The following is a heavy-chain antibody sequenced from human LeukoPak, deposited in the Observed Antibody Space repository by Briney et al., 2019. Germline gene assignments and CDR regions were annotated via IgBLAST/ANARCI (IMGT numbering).Heavy chain of an antibody. D-gene: IGHD2/OR15-2a*01. Sequence: SETLSLTCTVSGGSISSSSSYWGWIRQPPGKGLEWIGIIYYSGSTDYNPSLKSRVTISVDTSKNQFSLRLNSVTAADTAVYYCARSSASSMGTMDVWGQGTTVTVSS. J-gene: IGHJ6*02. CDR1: GGSISSSSSY. V-gene: IGHV4-39*01. CDR3: ARSSASSMGTMDV. CDR2: IYYSGST.